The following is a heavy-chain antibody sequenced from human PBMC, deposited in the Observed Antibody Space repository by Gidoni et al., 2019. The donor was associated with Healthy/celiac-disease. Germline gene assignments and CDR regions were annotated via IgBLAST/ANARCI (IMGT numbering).Heavy chain of an antibody. CDR2: INHSGST. Sequence: QVQLQQWGAGLWKPSETLSLTCAVYGGSFSGYYWSWIRQPPGKGLEWIGEINHSGSTNYNPSLKSRVTISVDTSKNQFSLKLSSVTAADTAVYYCARKGPQTYYYDSSGYSYYFDYWGQGTLVTVSS. CDR1: GGSFSGYY. J-gene: IGHJ4*02. D-gene: IGHD3-22*01. CDR3: ARKGPQTYYYDSSGYSYYFDY. V-gene: IGHV4-34*01.